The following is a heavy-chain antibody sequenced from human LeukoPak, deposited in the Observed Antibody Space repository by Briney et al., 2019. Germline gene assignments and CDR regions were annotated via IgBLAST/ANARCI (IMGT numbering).Heavy chain of an antibody. V-gene: IGHV3-23*01. CDR3: AKPYGDYFFDY. CDR1: GFTFSSYA. J-gene: IGHJ4*02. CDR2: ISGST. Sequence: PGGSPRLSCAASGFTFSSYAMGWVRQAPGKGLEWVSTISGSTYYADSVKGRFTISRDNSNNTVNLQMNSLRADDTAIYYCAKPYGDYFFDYWGQGTLVTVSS. D-gene: IGHD4-17*01.